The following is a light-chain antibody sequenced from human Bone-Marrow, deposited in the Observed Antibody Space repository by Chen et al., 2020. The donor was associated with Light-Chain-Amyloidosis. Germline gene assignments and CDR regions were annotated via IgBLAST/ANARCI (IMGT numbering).Light chain of an antibody. CDR1: SLRYYP. CDR2: RYN. Sequence: SSELTQDPAVSVTLGQPVRITCQGASLRYYPETSYQQKPGQAPVLVISRYNNRPSGLPARSSGSSSGNAASFTITGAQAEDEADYHCSSRDTTGNHLLFGGGTSLTVL. J-gene: IGLJ2*01. V-gene: IGLV3-19*01. CDR3: SSRDTTGNHLL.